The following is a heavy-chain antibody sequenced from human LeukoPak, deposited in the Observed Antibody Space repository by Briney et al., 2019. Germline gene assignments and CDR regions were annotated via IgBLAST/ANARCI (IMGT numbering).Heavy chain of an antibody. Sequence: SETLSLTCTVSVGLISSYYWSWIRQPGGKGLEWIGRIYTSGSTNYNPSLKCRVTMSVDTSKNQFSLKLSSVTAADTAVYYCARDGGTAVGATYFDYWGQGTLVTVSS. V-gene: IGHV4-4*07. J-gene: IGHJ4*02. CDR1: VGLISSYY. CDR3: ARDGGTAVGATYFDY. D-gene: IGHD1-26*01. CDR2: IYTSGST.